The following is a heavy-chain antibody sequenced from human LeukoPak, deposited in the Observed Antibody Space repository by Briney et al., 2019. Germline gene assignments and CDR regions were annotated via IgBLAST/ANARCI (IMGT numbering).Heavy chain of an antibody. D-gene: IGHD3-22*01. V-gene: IGHV3-9*01. J-gene: IGHJ4*02. CDR1: GFTFHDYA. CDR2: ISRHSGSI. Sequence: GGSLRLSCAASGFTFHDYAMHWVRQAPGKGLEWVSGISRHSGSIGYADSVKGRFTISRDNAKNSLYLQMNSLRAEDTALYYCAKDTWDSSGYLSLWGQGTLVTVSS. CDR3: AKDTWDSSGYLSL.